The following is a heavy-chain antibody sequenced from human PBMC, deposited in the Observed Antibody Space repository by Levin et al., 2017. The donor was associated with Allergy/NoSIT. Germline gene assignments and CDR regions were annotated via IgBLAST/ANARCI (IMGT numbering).Heavy chain of an antibody. V-gene: IGHV3-11*03. Sequence: GESLKISCAASGFTFSDYYMSWIRQAPGKGLEWVSYISSSSSYTNYADSVKGRFTISRDNAKNSLYLQMNSLRAEDTAVYYCAGSRIAADDAFDIWGQGTMVTVSS. CDR2: ISSSSSYT. J-gene: IGHJ3*02. CDR1: GFTFSDYY. CDR3: AGSRIAADDAFDI. D-gene: IGHD6-13*01.